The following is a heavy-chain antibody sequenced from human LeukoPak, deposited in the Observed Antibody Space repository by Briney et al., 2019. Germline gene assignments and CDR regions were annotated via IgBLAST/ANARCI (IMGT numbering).Heavy chain of an antibody. Sequence: GGSLRLSCAASGFTFSNYNMNWVRQAPGKGLEWVSYISSSSSTIYYADSVKGRFTISRDNAKNSLYLQMNSLRAEDTAVYYCARGYGDAFDIWGQGTMVTVSS. J-gene: IGHJ3*02. D-gene: IGHD1-1*01. V-gene: IGHV3-48*01. CDR3: ARGYGDAFDI. CDR2: ISSSSSTI. CDR1: GFTFSNYN.